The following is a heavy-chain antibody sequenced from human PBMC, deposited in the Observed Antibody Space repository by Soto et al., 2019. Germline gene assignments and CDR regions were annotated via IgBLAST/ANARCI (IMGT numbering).Heavy chain of an antibody. D-gene: IGHD3-10*01. CDR2: ISSRSSYI. CDR1: GFTFSSYS. V-gene: IGHV3-21*01. Sequence: EVQLVESGGGLVKPGGSLRLSCAASGFTFSSYSMNWVRQAPGKGLEWVSSISSRSSYIYYADSVKGRFTISRDNAKNALYRQMNSLRAEDTAVYYCSRFGRTWLAFDIWGQGTMVTVSS. CDR3: SRFGRTWLAFDI. J-gene: IGHJ3*02.